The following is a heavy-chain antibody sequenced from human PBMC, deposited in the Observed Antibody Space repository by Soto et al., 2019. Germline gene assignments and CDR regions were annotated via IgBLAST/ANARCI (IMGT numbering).Heavy chain of an antibody. CDR1: GYTLTSYA. D-gene: IGHD3-22*01. CDR2: INAGNGNT. J-gene: IGHJ6*02. V-gene: IGHV1-3*01. CDR3: ARVMYYYDSSGYLPYGVDV. Sequence: ASVKVSCKASGYTLTSYAGHWVRQAPGQRLEWMGWINAGNGNTKYSQTFQGRVTITRDTSASTAYMELSSLRSEDTAVYYCARVMYYYDSSGYLPYGVDVWGQGTTVTVSS.